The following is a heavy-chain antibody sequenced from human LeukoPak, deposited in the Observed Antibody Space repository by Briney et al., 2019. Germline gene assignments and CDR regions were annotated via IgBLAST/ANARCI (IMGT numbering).Heavy chain of an antibody. Sequence: GGSLRLSCAASGLTVSSNYMSWVRQAPGKGLEWVSVIYTGGSTYYADSVKGRFTISRDNSKNTLYLQMNSLRAEDTAVYYCARDGGGDDVFDFWGQGTMVTVSS. V-gene: IGHV3-53*01. CDR3: ARDGGGDDVFDF. D-gene: IGHD2-21*01. CDR1: GLTVSSNY. J-gene: IGHJ3*01. CDR2: IYTGGST.